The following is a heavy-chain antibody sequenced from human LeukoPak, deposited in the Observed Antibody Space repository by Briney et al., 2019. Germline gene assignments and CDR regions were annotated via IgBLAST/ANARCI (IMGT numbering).Heavy chain of an antibody. CDR3: VKDFGRVRGTPDS. CDR1: GFFFSMYT. D-gene: IGHD3-16*01. CDR2: ISGSGNGFSI. J-gene: IGHJ4*02. V-gene: IGHV3-64D*06. Sequence: GGSLRLSCSASGFFFSMYTMYWVRQTPGKGPESVSTISGSGNGFSIYYADSVKGRFTISRDDSKSILYLQMNGLRSEDTAVYYCVKDFGRVRGTPDSWGQGTLVTVSS.